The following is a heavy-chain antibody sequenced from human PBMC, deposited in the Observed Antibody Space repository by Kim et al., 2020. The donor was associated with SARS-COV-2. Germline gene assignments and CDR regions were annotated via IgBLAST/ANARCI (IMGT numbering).Heavy chain of an antibody. CDR3: TRDGLGRGDV. V-gene: IGHV3-7*01. CDR2: IKQDGGEK. J-gene: IGHJ6*03. CDR1: GFSFSSDY. Sequence: GGSLRLSCAASGFSFSSDYMSWIRQAPGKGPQWVANIKQDGGEKYYIDSVKGRFTISRDNAKNSVYLQMNNLRAEDTAVYYCTRDGLGRGDVWGKGATV.